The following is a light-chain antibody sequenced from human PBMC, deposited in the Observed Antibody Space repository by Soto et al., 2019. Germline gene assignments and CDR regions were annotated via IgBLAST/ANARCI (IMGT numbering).Light chain of an antibody. V-gene: IGLV2-14*01. CDR2: DVS. CDR1: SSDVGGYNY. CDR3: SSYTSSSIYV. Sequence: SVLPQPASGSGSPGQSITISCTGTSSDVGGYNYVSWYQQHPGKAPKLMIYDVSNRPSGVSNRFSGSKSGNTASLTISGLQAEDEADYYCSSYTSSSIYVFGTGTKVTVL. J-gene: IGLJ1*01.